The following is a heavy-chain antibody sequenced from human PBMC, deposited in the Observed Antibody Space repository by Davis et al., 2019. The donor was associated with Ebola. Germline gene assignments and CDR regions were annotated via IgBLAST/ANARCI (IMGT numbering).Heavy chain of an antibody. V-gene: IGHV4-59*12. Sequence: SETLSLTCTVSGGSISSYYWSWIRQPPGKGLEWIGYIYYSGSTNYNPSLKSRVTISVDTSKNQFSLKLSSVTAADTAVYYCARGRRLLGYYYGMDVWGQGTTVTVSS. CDR2: IYYSGST. CDR3: ARGRRLLGYYYGMDV. D-gene: IGHD3-22*01. J-gene: IGHJ6*02. CDR1: GGSISSYY.